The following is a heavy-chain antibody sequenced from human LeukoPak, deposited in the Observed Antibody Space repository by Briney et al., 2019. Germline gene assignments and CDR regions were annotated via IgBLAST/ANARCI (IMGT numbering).Heavy chain of an antibody. CDR1: GFTFSSYW. CDR2: IKQDGSEK. V-gene: IGHV3-7*01. CDR3: ARDKIMGASLFDY. D-gene: IGHD3-16*01. Sequence: GGSLRLSCAASGFTFSSYWMSWVRQAPGKGLERVANIKQDGSEKYYVDSVKGRFTISRDNAKNSLYLQMNSLRAEDTAAYYCARDKIMGASLFDYWGQGSLVTVSS. J-gene: IGHJ4*02.